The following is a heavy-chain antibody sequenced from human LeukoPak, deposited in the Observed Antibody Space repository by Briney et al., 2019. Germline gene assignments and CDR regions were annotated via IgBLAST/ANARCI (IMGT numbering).Heavy chain of an antibody. J-gene: IGHJ4*02. Sequence: SETLSLTCTVSGGSISSYYWSWIRQPPGKGLEWIGYIYYSGSTKYNPSLNSRVTISVDTSKNQFSLKLSSVTAADTAVYYCARLGHCSGGSCSYYFDYWGQGNLVTVSS. CDR2: IYYSGST. V-gene: IGHV4-59*01. D-gene: IGHD2-15*01. CDR3: ARLGHCSGGSCSYYFDY. CDR1: GGSISSYY.